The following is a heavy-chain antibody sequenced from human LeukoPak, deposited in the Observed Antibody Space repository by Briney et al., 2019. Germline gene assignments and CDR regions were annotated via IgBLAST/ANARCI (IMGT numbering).Heavy chain of an antibody. CDR1: GGSISSYY. D-gene: IGHD3-16*01. CDR3: ARDNDSRDPPHFDY. Sequence: PSETLSLTCTVSGGSISSYYWSWIRQPAGKGLEWIGRIYTSGSTNYNPSLKSRVTMSVDTSKNQFSLKLSSVTAADTAVYYCARDNDSRDPPHFDYWGQGTVVTVSS. V-gene: IGHV4-4*07. J-gene: IGHJ4*02. CDR2: IYTSGST.